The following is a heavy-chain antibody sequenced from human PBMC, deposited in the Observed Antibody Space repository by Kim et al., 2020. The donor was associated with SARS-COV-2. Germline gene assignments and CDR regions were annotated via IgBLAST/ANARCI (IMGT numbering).Heavy chain of an antibody. V-gene: IGHV3-48*03. Sequence: STIYYADSVKGRFTISRDNAKNSLYLQMNSLRAEDTAVYYCARMSLFDPWGQGTLVTVSS. J-gene: IGHJ5*02. CDR2: STI. CDR3: ARMSLFDP.